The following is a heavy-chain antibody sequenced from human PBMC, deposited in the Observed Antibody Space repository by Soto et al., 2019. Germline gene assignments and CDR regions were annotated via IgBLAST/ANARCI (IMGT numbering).Heavy chain of an antibody. Sequence: EVQMWESGGGLVQPGGSLRLSCAASGFTFSSYAMNWVRQAPGKGLEWVSVISGSADSTYYVDSVKGRFTIARDNSRNTLYLQMNSLRAEDTAVYYCARHKFYGDPYYFDYWGQGTLVTVSS. CDR3: ARHKFYGDPYYFDY. V-gene: IGHV3-23*01. CDR2: ISGSADST. D-gene: IGHD4-17*01. J-gene: IGHJ4*02. CDR1: GFTFSSYA.